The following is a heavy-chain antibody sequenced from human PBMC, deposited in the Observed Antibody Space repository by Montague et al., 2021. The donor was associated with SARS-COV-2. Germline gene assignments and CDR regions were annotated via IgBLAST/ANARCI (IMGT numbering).Heavy chain of an antibody. Sequence: SETLSLTCTVSGGSISNSIYYWGWIRQPPGKGLEWIGSIYYTGSTYYNPSLKSRVTIPMNTSNNQFFLKLTSVTAADTAVYYCARPGRGYSYGLDAFEVWGQGTMVTVSS. D-gene: IGHD5-18*01. CDR1: GGSISNSIYY. V-gene: IGHV4-39*01. J-gene: IGHJ3*01. CDR3: ARPGRGYSYGLDAFEV. CDR2: IYYTGST.